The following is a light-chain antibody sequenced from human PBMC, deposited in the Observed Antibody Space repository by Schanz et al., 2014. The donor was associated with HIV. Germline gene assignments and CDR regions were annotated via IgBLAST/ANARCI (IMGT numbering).Light chain of an antibody. J-gene: IGKJ4*01. Sequence: DIQMTQSPSTLSASVGDRVTIACRASQSISSWLAWYQQKPGKAPKLLIYKASSLESGVLSRFSGSGSGTEFTLTISSLQPDDFATYYCQHLSSYPLTFGGGTKVEI. CDR3: QHLSSYPLT. V-gene: IGKV1-5*03. CDR1: QSISSW. CDR2: KAS.